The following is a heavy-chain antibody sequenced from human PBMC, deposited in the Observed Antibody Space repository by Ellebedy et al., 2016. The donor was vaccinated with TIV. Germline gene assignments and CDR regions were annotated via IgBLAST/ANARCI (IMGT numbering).Heavy chain of an antibody. D-gene: IGHD3-10*01. V-gene: IGHV3-7*01. CDR2: IKQDGSEK. J-gene: IGHJ4*02. CDR1: GFTFSIYW. Sequence: GESLKISCAASGFTFSIYWMSWVRQAPGKGLECVANIKQDGSEKSYVDSVKGRFTISRDNARNTLYLQMNSLRAEDTALYYCTRAKAGTGSSDYWGQGTLVTVSS. CDR3: TRAKAGTGSSDY.